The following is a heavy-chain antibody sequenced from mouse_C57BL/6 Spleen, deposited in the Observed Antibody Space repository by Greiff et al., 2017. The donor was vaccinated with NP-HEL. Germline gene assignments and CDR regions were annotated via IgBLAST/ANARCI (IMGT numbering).Heavy chain of an antibody. V-gene: IGHV1-62-2*01. CDR2: FYPGSGSI. J-gene: IGHJ4*01. CDR1: GFTFTEYT. Sequence: QVQLKQSGAELVKPGASVKLSCKASGFTFTEYTIHWVKQRSGQGLEWIGWFYPGSGSIKYNEKFKDKATLTADTSSSTFYMELSRLTSEDAAVYFCARHEEEVWYAMDYWGQGTSVTVSS. CDR3: ARHEEEVWYAMDY.